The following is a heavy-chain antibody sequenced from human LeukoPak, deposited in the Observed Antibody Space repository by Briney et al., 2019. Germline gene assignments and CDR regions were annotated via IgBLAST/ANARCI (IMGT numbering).Heavy chain of an antibody. D-gene: IGHD5-24*01. CDR1: GGSISSYY. J-gene: IGHJ3*02. CDR3: AREMATGSGAFDI. Sequence: WETLSLTCTVSGGSISSYYWSWIRQPPGKGLEWIGYIYYSGTTKYNPSLKSRVTISVDTSKNQFSLKLASVTAADTAVYYCAREMATGSGAFDIWGQGTMLTVSS. V-gene: IGHV4-59*01. CDR2: IYYSGTT.